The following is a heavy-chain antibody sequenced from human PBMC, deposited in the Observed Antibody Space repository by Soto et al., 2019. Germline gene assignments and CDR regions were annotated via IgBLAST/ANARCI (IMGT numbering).Heavy chain of an antibody. CDR1: GGSFSGYY. D-gene: IGHD3-3*01. Sequence: SETLSLTCAVYGGSFSGYYRSWIRQPPGKGLEWIGEINHSGSTNYNPSLKSRVTISVDTSKNQFSLKLSSVTAADTAVYYCARKGRLYFWSGYYKPNWFDPWGQGTLVTVSS. CDR3: ARKGRLYFWSGYYKPNWFDP. CDR2: INHSGST. J-gene: IGHJ5*02. V-gene: IGHV4-34*01.